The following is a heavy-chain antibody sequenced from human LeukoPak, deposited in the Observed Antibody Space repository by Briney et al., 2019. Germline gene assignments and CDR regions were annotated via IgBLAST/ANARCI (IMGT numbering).Heavy chain of an antibody. CDR2: MNPNSGNT. CDR1: GYTFTSYD. CDR3: ARGGYSSGWYPHWFDP. J-gene: IGHJ5*02. V-gene: IGHV1-8*01. Sequence: ASVKVSCKASGYTFTSYDINWVRQATGQGLEWMGWMNPNSGNTGYAQKFQGRVTMTRNTSISTAYMELSSLRSEDTAVYYCARGGYSSGWYPHWFDPWGQGTLVTVSS. D-gene: IGHD6-19*01.